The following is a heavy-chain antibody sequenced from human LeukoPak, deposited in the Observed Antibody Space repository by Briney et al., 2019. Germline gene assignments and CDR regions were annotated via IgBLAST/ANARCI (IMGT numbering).Heavy chain of an antibody. J-gene: IGHJ4*02. Sequence: GGSLRLSCAASGFTFSSYAMSWVRQAPGKGREWVSTISGSGGSTYYADSVKGRFTISRDNSKNTLYLQMNSLRAEDTAVYYCAKLRAPNYDILTGYLDYWGQGTLVTVSS. V-gene: IGHV3-23*01. CDR3: AKLRAPNYDILTGYLDY. D-gene: IGHD3-9*01. CDR2: ISGSGGST. CDR1: GFTFSSYA.